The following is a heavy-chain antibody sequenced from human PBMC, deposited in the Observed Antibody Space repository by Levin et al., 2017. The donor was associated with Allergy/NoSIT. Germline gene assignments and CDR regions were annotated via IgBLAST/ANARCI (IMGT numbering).Heavy chain of an antibody. CDR2: IYPGDSDT. J-gene: IGHJ6*02. CDR1: GYSFTSYW. Sequence: SGGSPRLSCKGSGYSFTSYWIGWVRQMPGKGLEWMGIIYPGDSDTRYSPSFQGQVTISADKSISTAYLQWSSLKASDTAMYYCARLMVRGVTTNNYGMDVWGQGTTVTVSS. D-gene: IGHD3-10*01. V-gene: IGHV5-51*01. CDR3: ARLMVRGVTTNNYGMDV.